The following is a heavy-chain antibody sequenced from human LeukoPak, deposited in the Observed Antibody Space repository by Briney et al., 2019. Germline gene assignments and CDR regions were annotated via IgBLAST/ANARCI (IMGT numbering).Heavy chain of an antibody. CDR3: ARHRSKWLQSSFDY. J-gene: IGHJ4*02. CDR2: INHSGST. D-gene: IGHD5-24*01. V-gene: IGHV4-34*01. Sequence: PSETLSLTCAVYGGSFSGYYWSWIRQPPGKGLEWIGEINHSGSTNYNPSLRSRVTISVDTSKNQFSLKLNSVTAADTAVYYCARHRSKWLQSSFDYWGQGTLVTVSS. CDR1: GGSFSGYY.